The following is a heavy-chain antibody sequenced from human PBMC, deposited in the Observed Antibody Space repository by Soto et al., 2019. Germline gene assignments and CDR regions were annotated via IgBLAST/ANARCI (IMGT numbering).Heavy chain of an antibody. CDR1: GFTFSSYG. CDR3: AREIAVAGTHYFDY. J-gene: IGHJ4*02. CDR2: ISYDGSNK. Sequence: QVQLVESGGGVVQPGRSLRLSCAASGFTFSSYGMHWVRQAPGKGLEWVAVISYDGSNKYYADSVKGRFTISRDNSKNTLYLQMNSLRAEDTAVYYCAREIAVAGTHYFDYWGQGTLVTVSS. D-gene: IGHD6-19*01. V-gene: IGHV3-30*03.